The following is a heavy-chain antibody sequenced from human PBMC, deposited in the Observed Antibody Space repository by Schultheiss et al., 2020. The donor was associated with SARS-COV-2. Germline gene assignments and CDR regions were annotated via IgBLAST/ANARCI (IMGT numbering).Heavy chain of an antibody. V-gene: IGHV3-30*04. CDR1: GFTFSSYA. CDR2: ISYDGSNK. Sequence: GGSLRLSCAASGFTFSSYAMHWVRQAPGKGLEWVAVISYDGSNKYYADSVKGRFTISRDNSKNTLYLQMNSLRAEDTAVYYCAREDYGDYGVVDYWGQGTLVTVSS. J-gene: IGHJ4*02. D-gene: IGHD4-17*01. CDR3: AREDYGDYGVVDY.